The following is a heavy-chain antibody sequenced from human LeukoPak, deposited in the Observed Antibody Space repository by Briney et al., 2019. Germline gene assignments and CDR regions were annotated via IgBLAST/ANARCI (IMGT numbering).Heavy chain of an antibody. Sequence: SETLSLTCTVSGGSISSYYWSWIRQPPGKGLEWIGYIYYSGSTNYNPSLKSRVTISVDTSKNQFSPKLSSVTAADTAVYYCARVRCSGGSCYYDYWGQGTLVTVSS. CDR2: IYYSGST. CDR3: ARVRCSGGSCYYDY. CDR1: GGSISSYY. D-gene: IGHD2-15*01. V-gene: IGHV4-59*01. J-gene: IGHJ4*02.